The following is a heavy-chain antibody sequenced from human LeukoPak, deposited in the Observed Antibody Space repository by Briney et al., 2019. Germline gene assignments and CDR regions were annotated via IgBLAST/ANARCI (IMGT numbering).Heavy chain of an antibody. Sequence: PSETLSLTCTVSDYSISSSYYWGWIRQPPGKGLEWFGIIYHSGSTYYNPSLKSRVTISVDTSKNQFSLKLSSVTAADTAVYYCARWSSGYYDAFDIWGQGTMVTLSS. CDR3: ARWSSGYYDAFDI. D-gene: IGHD3-22*01. V-gene: IGHV4-38-2*02. J-gene: IGHJ3*02. CDR2: IYHSGST. CDR1: DYSISSSYY.